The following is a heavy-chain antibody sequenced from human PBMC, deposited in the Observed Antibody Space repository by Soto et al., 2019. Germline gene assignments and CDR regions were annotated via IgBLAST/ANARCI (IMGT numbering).Heavy chain of an antibody. Sequence: PGGSLRLSCAASGFTFSSYWMHWVRQAPGKGLVWVSRINSDGSSTSYADSVKGRFTISRDNAKNTLYLQMISLRAEDTAVYYCARGPRYSSGWNDYWGQGTLVTVSS. CDR1: GFTFSSYW. D-gene: IGHD6-19*01. CDR2: INSDGSST. J-gene: IGHJ4*02. CDR3: ARGPRYSSGWNDY. V-gene: IGHV3-74*01.